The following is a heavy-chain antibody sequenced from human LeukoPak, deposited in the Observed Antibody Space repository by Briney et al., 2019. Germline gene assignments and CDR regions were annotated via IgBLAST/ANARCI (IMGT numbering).Heavy chain of an antibody. CDR2: IYYSGST. Sequence: PSETLPLTCTVSGGSISSSSYYWGWIRQPPGKGLEWIGSIYYSGSTYYNPSLKSRVTISVDTSKNQFSLKLSSVTAADTAVYYCAREAYGSGSWGAFDIWGQGTMVTVSS. J-gene: IGHJ3*02. CDR3: AREAYGSGSWGAFDI. V-gene: IGHV4-39*07. CDR1: GGSISSSSYY. D-gene: IGHD3-10*01.